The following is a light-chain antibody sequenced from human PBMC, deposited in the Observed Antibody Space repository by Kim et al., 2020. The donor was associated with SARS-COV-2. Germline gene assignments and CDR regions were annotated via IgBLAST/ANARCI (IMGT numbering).Light chain of an antibody. Sequence: SYELTQPPSVSVSPGQTASITCSGDKLGDKYVCWYQQKPGQSPALVIFQDTKRPSGIPERFSGSKSGNTATLTISGTQPTDEAYYYCQVWDSSTKGVFGGGTKLTVL. CDR3: QVWDSSTKGV. J-gene: IGLJ3*02. CDR2: QDT. CDR1: KLGDKY. V-gene: IGLV3-1*01.